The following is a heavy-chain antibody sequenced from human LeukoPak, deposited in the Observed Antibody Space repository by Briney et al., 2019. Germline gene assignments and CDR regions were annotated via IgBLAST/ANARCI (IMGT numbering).Heavy chain of an antibody. J-gene: IGHJ6*03. CDR3: ARHGHCTNGVCYSNYYYYMDV. Sequence: GESLKISCKGSGYSFASSWIGWVRQMPGKGLEWMGIIYPDDSDTSYSPSFEGQITISVDKSISTAYLQWSSLKASDTAVYYCARHGHCTNGVCYSNYYYYMDVWGKGTTVTVSS. CDR1: GYSFASSW. V-gene: IGHV5-51*01. CDR2: IYPDDSDT. D-gene: IGHD2-8*01.